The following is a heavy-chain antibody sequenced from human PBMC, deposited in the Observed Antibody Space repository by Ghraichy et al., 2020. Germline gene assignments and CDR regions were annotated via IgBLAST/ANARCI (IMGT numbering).Heavy chain of an antibody. CDR1: GFTFSSYG. Sequence: GGSLRLSCAASGFTFSSYGMHWVRQAPGKGLEWVAVISYDGSNKYYADSVKGRFTISRDNSKNTLYLQMNSLRAEDTAVYYCAKTPHIYYGSGSYYLYYYGMDVWGQGTTVTVSS. CDR3: AKTPHIYYGSGSYYLYYYGMDV. D-gene: IGHD3-10*01. CDR2: ISYDGSNK. J-gene: IGHJ6*02. V-gene: IGHV3-30*18.